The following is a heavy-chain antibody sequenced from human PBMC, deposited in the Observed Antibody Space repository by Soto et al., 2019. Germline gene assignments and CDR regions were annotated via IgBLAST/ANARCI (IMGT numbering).Heavy chain of an antibody. J-gene: IGHJ4*02. V-gene: IGHV1-69*02. D-gene: IGHD6-25*01. Sequence: GASVKVSCKASGGTFSSYTISWVRQAPGQGLEWMGRIIPILGIANYAQKFQGRVTITADKSTSTAYMELSSLRSEDTAVYYCARVLDIAARPIDYWGQGTLVTV. CDR3: ARVLDIAARPIDY. CDR2: IIPILGIA. CDR1: GGTFSSYT.